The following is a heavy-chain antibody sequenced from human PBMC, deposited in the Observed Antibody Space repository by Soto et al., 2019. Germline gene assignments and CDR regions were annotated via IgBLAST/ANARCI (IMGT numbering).Heavy chain of an antibody. CDR1: GFTFSSYW. CDR2: IKQDGSEK. V-gene: IGHV3-7*05. D-gene: IGHD2-2*01. J-gene: IGHJ4*02. Sequence: EVQLVASGGGLVQSGGSLRLSCAASGFTFSSYWMSWVRQGPGKGPEWVANIKQDGSEKYYVDSVKGRFTISRDNAKNSLYLQMTSPRAEDTAVYHCAKSLSAIPGDSWGQGTLVTVSS. CDR3: AKSLSAIPGDS.